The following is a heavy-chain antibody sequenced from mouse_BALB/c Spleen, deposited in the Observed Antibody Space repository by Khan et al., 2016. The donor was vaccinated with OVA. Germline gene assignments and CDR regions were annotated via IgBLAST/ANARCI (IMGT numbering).Heavy chain of an antibody. J-gene: IGHJ2*01. CDR3: ARPAYDGYYDY. D-gene: IGHD2-3*01. Sequence: QVRLQQSGPELVRPGVSVKISCKGSGYTFTDYAMYWVKQSHAKSLEWIGLISTYSGNTNYNQKFKGKVTMTVDKSSSAAYMELARLTSEDSAIYYCARPAYDGYYDYWGQGTTLTVSS. CDR1: GYTFTDYA. V-gene: IGHV1S137*01. CDR2: ISTYSGNT.